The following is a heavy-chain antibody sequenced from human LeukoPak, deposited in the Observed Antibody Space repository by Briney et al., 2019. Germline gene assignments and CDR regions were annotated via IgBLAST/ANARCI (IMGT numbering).Heavy chain of an antibody. J-gene: IGHJ5*02. D-gene: IGHD3-10*01. CDR2: ISGSGGST. Sequence: GGSLRLSCAASGFTFSSYAMSWVRQAPGKGLEWVSAISGSGGSTYYADSVKGRFTISRDNSKNTLYLQMNSLRAEDTAVYYCAKDRIRRYYGSGSYYPTWGQGTLVTVSS. CDR3: AKDRIRRYYGSGSYYPT. CDR1: GFTFSSYA. V-gene: IGHV3-23*01.